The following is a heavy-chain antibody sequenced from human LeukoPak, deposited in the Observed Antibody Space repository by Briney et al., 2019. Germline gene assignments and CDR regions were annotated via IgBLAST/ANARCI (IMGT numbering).Heavy chain of an antibody. CDR1: GYSFISHY. CDR3: AREMKAYGDRDYYYGMDV. J-gene: IGHJ6*02. Sequence: ASVKVSCKASGYSFISHYIHWVRQAPGQGLEWMGIINPNGGSTSYAQKFQGRVTITADESTSTAYMELSSLRSEDTAVYYCAREMKAYGDRDYYYGMDVWGQGTTVTVSS. V-gene: IGHV1-46*01. D-gene: IGHD4-17*01. CDR2: INPNGGST.